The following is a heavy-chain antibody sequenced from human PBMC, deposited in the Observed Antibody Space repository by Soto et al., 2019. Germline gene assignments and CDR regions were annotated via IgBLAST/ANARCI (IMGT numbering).Heavy chain of an antibody. D-gene: IGHD1-26*01. CDR2: ISWNSGSI. CDR1: GFTFDDYA. Sequence: GGSLRLSCAASGFTFDDYAMHWVRQARGKGPEWVSGISWNSGSIGYADSVKGRFTISRDNAKNSLYLQMNSLRAEDTALYYCAKGVGASNSYYYGMDVWGQGTTVTVSS. J-gene: IGHJ6*02. CDR3: AKGVGASNSYYYGMDV. V-gene: IGHV3-9*01.